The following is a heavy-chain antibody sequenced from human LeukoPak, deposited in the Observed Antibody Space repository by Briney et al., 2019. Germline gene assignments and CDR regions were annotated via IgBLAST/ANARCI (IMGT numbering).Heavy chain of an antibody. J-gene: IGHJ6*03. CDR2: INHSGST. CDR1: GGSFSGYY. V-gene: IGHV4-34*01. Sequence: SXXLSLTCAVYGGSFSGYYWSWIRQPPGKGLEWIGEINHSGSTNYNPSLKRRVTISVDTSKTQFSLKLSFVTAADTAVYYCARSGPMVRDRRYYYYYYYMDVWGKGTTVTVSS. D-gene: IGHD3-10*01. CDR3: ARSGPMVRDRRYYYYYYYMDV.